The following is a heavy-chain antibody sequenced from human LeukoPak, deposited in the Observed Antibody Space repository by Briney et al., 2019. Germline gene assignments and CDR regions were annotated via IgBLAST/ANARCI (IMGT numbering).Heavy chain of an antibody. V-gene: IGHV1-18*01. D-gene: IGHD6-19*01. CDR1: GYTFTSYG. CDR3: AYHAYSSGWYGY. CDR2: ISAYNGNT. Sequence: ASVKVSCRASGYTFTSYGISWVRQAPGQGLEWMGWISAYNGNTNYAQKLQGRVTMTTDTSTSTAYMELRSLRSDDTAVYYCAYHAYSSGWYGYWGQGTLVTVSS. J-gene: IGHJ4*02.